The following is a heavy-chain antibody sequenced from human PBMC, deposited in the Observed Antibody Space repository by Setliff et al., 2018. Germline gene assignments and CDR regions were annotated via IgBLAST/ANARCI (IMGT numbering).Heavy chain of an antibody. D-gene: IGHD4-17*01. J-gene: IGHJ3*02. Sequence: SLTCPVSGDSISSRTYYWSWIRQPAGKGLEWIGHIYTSWSTIYNPSLKSRLTISLDTSKNQFSLTLSSVTAADTAVYYCVRDVGDGYGVDAYAGGGFDIWGQGTMVT. V-gene: IGHV4-61*09. CDR1: GDSISSRTYY. CDR3: VRDVGDGYGVDAYAGGGFDI. CDR2: IYTSWST.